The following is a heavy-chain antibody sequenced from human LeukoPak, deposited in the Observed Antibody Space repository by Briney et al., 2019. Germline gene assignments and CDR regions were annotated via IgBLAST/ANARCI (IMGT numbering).Heavy chain of an antibody. CDR2: IKQDGSEK. CDR1: GFNFRAYW. CDR3: ARNIRITMVRGVMAPVGY. Sequence: GGSLRLSCTTSGFNFRAYWMGWVRQAPGKGLEWVANIKQDGSEKYYVDSVKGRFTISRDNAKNSLYLQMNSLRAEDTAVYYCARNIRITMVRGVMAPVGYWGQGTLVTVSS. V-gene: IGHV3-7*01. J-gene: IGHJ4*02. D-gene: IGHD3-10*01.